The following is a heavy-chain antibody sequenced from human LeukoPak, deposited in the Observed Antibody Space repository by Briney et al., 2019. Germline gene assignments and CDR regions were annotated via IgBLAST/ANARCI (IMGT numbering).Heavy chain of an antibody. V-gene: IGHV3-33*06. CDR2: IWYDGSNK. CDR1: GFTFSSYG. J-gene: IGHJ4*02. Sequence: GGSLRLSCAASGFTFSSYGMHWVRQTPGKGLEWVAVIWYDGSNKYYADSVKGRFTISRDNSKNTLYLHMNSLTTEDTAVYYCAKQAYDSPRTDFDYWGQGTLVTVSS. D-gene: IGHD3-22*01. CDR3: AKQAYDSPRTDFDY.